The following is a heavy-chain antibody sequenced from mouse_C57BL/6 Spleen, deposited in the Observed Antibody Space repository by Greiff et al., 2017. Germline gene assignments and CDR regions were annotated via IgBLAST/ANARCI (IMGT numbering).Heavy chain of an antibody. CDR3: TRGDWYFDY. D-gene: IGHD3-3*01. Sequence: VQLQQPGAELVKPGASVTLSCKASGYTFTSYWMHWVKQRPGRGLEWIGRIDPNSGGTKYNEQFKSKATLTVDKPSSTAYMQLSRLTSEDSAFYYCTRGDWYFDYWGQGTTLTVSS. CDR1: GYTFTSYW. CDR2: IDPNSGGT. J-gene: IGHJ2*01. V-gene: IGHV1-72*01.